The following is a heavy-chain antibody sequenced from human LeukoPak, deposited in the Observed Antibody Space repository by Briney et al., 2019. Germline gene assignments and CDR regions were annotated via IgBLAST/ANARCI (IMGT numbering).Heavy chain of an antibody. CDR3: ARALSTAARTTQFDY. V-gene: IGHV3-33*01. D-gene: IGHD6-6*01. Sequence: GGSLRLSCAASGFTFSSYGMHWVRQAPGKGLEWVAVIWYDGSNKYYADSVKGRFTISRDNSKNTLYLQMNSLRAEDTAVYYCARALSTAARTTQFDYWGQGTLVTVSS. CDR2: IWYDGSNK. J-gene: IGHJ4*02. CDR1: GFTFSSYG.